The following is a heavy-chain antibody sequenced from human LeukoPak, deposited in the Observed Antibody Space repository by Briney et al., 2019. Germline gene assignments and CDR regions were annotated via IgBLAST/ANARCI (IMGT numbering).Heavy chain of an antibody. CDR2: IYTSGST. D-gene: IGHD3-3*01. V-gene: IGHV4-61*02. CDR3: ARDEGTIFGVVPFNY. CDR1: GGSISSGSYY. J-gene: IGHJ4*02. Sequence: SETLSLTCTVSGGSISSGSYYWSWIRQPAGKGLEWIGRIYTSGSTNYNPSLKSRVTISVDTSKNQFSLKLSSVTAADTAVYYCARDEGTIFGVVPFNYWGQGTLVTVSS.